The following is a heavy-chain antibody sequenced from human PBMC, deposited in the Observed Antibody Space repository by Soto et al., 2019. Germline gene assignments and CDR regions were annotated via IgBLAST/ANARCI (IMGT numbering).Heavy chain of an antibody. CDR2: ISYDGSNK. D-gene: IGHD2-15*01. CDR1: GFTFSSYA. CDR3: AREAGVIVVVVAGGLDY. V-gene: IGHV3-30-3*01. J-gene: IGHJ4*02. Sequence: QVQLVESGGGVVQPGRSLRLSCAASGFTFSSYAMHWVRQAPGKGLEWVAVISYDGSNKYYADSVKGRFTISRDNSKNPLYLQMNSLRAEDTAVYYCAREAGVIVVVVAGGLDYWGQGTLVTVSS.